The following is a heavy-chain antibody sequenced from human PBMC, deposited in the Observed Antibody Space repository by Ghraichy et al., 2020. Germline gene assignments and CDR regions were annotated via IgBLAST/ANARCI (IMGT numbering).Heavy chain of an antibody. J-gene: IGHJ6*02. D-gene: IGHD6-6*01. CDR3: AKDTQYELVGGAGVYYYYGMDV. V-gene: IGHV3-30*18. CDR1: GFTFSSYG. Sequence: GGSRRLSCAASGFTFSSYGMHWVRQAPGKGLEWVAVISYDGSNKYYADSVKGRFTISRDNSKNTLYLQMNSLRAADTAVYYCAKDTQYELVGGAGVYYYYGMDVWGQGTTVTVSS. CDR2: ISYDGSNK.